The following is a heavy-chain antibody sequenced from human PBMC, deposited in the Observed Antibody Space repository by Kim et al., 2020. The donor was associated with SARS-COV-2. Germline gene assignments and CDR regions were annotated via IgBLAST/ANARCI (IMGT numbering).Heavy chain of an antibody. V-gene: IGHV4-34*01. D-gene: IGHD2-15*01. J-gene: IGHJ4*02. CDR2: INHSGST. Sequence: SETLSLTCAVYGGSFSGYYWSWIRQPPGEGLEWIGEINHSGSTNYNPSLKSRVTISVDTSKNQFSLKLSSVTAADTAVYYCARGIYCSGGSCYEDYWGQGTLVTVSS. CDR1: GGSFSGYY. CDR3: ARGIYCSGGSCYEDY.